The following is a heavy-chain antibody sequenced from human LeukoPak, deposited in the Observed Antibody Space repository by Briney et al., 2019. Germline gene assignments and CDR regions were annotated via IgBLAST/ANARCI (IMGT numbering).Heavy chain of an antibody. CDR1: GFTFDDYA. CDR2: ISWNSGSI. J-gene: IGHJ4*02. D-gene: IGHD4-17*01. V-gene: IGHV3-9*01. CDR3: ARDDYGDYYFDY. Sequence: GGSLRLSCAASGFTFDDYAMHWVRPAPGKGLEWVSGISWNSGSIGYADSVKGRFTVSRDNAKNTLYLQMNSLRAEDTAVYYCARDDYGDYYFDYWGQGTLVTVSS.